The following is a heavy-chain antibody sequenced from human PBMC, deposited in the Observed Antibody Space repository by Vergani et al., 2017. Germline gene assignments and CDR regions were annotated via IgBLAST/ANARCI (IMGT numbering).Heavy chain of an antibody. CDR3: ARHLSGYTYGKPQNKFDY. CDR2: IYYSGST. Sequence: QVQLQESGPGLVKPSETLSLTCTVSGGSISSYYWSWIRQPPGKGLEWIGYIYYSGSTYYNPSLKSRVTISVDTSKNQFSLKLSSVTAADTAVYYCARHLSGYTYGKPQNKFDYWGQGTLVTVSS. V-gene: IGHV4-59*04. D-gene: IGHD5-18*01. CDR1: GGSISSYY. J-gene: IGHJ4*02.